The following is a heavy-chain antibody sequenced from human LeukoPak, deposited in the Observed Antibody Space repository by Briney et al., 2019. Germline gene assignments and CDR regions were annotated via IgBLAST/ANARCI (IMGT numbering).Heavy chain of an antibody. J-gene: IGHJ4*02. V-gene: IGHV4-4*07. Sequence: SETLSLTCTVSGGSISSYYWSWIRQPAGKGLEWIGRIYTSGSTNYNPSLKSRVTISVDTSTNQLSLRLHSVTAADTAVYYCARWGVVPATGDWGQGTLVTVSS. CDR3: ARWGVVPATGD. CDR2: IYTSGST. CDR1: GGSISSYY. D-gene: IGHD2-2*01.